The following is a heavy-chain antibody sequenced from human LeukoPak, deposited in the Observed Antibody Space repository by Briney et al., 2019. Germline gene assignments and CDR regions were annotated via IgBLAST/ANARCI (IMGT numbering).Heavy chain of an antibody. D-gene: IGHD3-22*01. V-gene: IGHV1-2*02. CDR1: GYTFTGYY. CDR2: INPNSGGT. CDR3: ARVNYYDSSGYYVEAFDI. J-gene: IGHJ3*02. Sequence: ASVKVSCKASGYTFTGYYMHWVRQAPGQGLEWMGWINPNSGGTNYAQKFQGRVTMTRDTSISTAYMELSRLRSDDTAVYYCARVNYYDSSGYYVEAFDIWGQGTMVTVSS.